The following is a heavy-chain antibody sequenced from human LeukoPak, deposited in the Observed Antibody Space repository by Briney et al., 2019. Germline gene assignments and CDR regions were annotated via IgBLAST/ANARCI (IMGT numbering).Heavy chain of an antibody. CDR2: VSGSGGST. J-gene: IGHJ6*03. CDR1: GFSFESYA. CDR3: SRIYGSSNYYYDRYYYSRDV. Sequence: GGSLRLSCAVSGFSFESYAMSWVRQAPGKGLEWVSGVSGSGGSTYYADSVKGRFTISRDSSKKTVYLQVNSLRVKATAVYYCSRIYGSSNYYYDRYYYSRDVWGRGTTVTVS. V-gene: IGHV3-23*01. D-gene: IGHD3-22*01.